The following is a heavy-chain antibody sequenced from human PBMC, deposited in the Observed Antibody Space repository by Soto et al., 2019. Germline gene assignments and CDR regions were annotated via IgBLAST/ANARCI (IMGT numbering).Heavy chain of an antibody. CDR2: INHSGST. D-gene: IGHD2-15*01. CDR1: GGSFSGYY. CDR3: ARMVYCSGGSCYSSPAPAHYFDY. J-gene: IGHJ4*02. V-gene: IGHV4-34*01. Sequence: SQTLSLTCAVYGGSFSGYYWSWIRQPPGKGLEWIGEINHSGSTNYNPSLKSRVTISVDTSKNQFSLKLSSVTAADTAVYYCARMVYCSGGSCYSSPAPAHYFDYWGQGTLVTVSS.